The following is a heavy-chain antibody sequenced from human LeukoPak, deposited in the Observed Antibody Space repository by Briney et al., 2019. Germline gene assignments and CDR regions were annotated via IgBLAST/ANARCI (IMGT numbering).Heavy chain of an antibody. J-gene: IGHJ4*02. CDR2: VYHSGTT. D-gene: IGHD1-1*01. Sequence: SETLSLTCTVSGVPITTYYWGWIRQTPGKGLEWIGSVYHSGTTYHNPSFKSRVTMSVDTSKNQFSLTLTSVTAADTALYYCTRELAGTTVEDWGQGTLVTVSS. CDR1: GVPITTYY. V-gene: IGHV4-38-2*02. CDR3: TRELAGTTVED.